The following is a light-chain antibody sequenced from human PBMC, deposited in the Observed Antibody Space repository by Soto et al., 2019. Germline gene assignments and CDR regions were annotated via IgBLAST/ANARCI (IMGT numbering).Light chain of an antibody. CDR2: GAS. Sequence: EIVLTQSPGTLSLSPGERATLSCRASQSVSSSYLAWYQQKPGQAPRLLIYGASRRATGIPDRFSGSGSGTDFTITISRLEPEDFAVYYCQQFSSSPPYSFGQGTKLEIK. CDR1: QSVSSSY. J-gene: IGKJ2*03. V-gene: IGKV3-20*01. CDR3: QQFSSSPPYS.